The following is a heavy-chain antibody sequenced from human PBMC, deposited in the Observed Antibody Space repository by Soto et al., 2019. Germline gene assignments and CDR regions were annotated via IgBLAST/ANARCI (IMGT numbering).Heavy chain of an antibody. V-gene: IGHV3-7*03. Sequence: PGGSLRLSCAAYGFTFSSYWMSWVRQAPGKGLEWVANIKQDGSEKYYVDSVKGRFTISRDNAKNSLYLQMNSLRAEDTAVYYCAKNYDFWSGYYTGRPFWSNWFDPWGQGTLVTVSS. CDR3: AKNYDFWSGYYTGRPFWSNWFDP. CDR2: IKQDGSEK. D-gene: IGHD3-3*01. CDR1: GFTFSSYW. J-gene: IGHJ5*02.